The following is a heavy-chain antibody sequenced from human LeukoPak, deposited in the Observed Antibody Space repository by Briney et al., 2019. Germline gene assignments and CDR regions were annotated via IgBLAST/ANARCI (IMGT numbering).Heavy chain of an antibody. CDR3: ARTGYCGGGTCYSGHYYYFYMDV. J-gene: IGHJ6*03. D-gene: IGHD2-15*01. CDR1: GYSISSGYY. CDR2: IYHSGST. V-gene: IGHV4-38-2*02. Sequence: SETLSLTCTVSGYSISSGYYWGWIRQPPGKGLEWIGSIYHSGSTYYNPSLKSRVTRSVDTSNHQFSLTLNSVTAADTAVYYCARTGYCGGGTCYSGHYYYFYMDVWGKGTTVTVSS.